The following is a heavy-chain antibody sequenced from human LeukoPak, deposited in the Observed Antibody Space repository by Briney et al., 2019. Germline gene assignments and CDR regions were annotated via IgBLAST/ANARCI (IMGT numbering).Heavy chain of an antibody. CDR3: ARDIGSGWYNYFDY. J-gene: IGHJ4*02. CDR1: GFTVSSNY. D-gene: IGHD6-19*01. Sequence: GRSLRLSCAASGFTVSSNYMSWVRQAPGKGLEWVSVIYSGDSTYYADSVKGRFTISRDNSKNTLYLQMNSLRAEDTAVYYCARDIGSGWYNYFDYWGQGTLVTVSS. CDR2: IYSGDST. V-gene: IGHV3-53*01.